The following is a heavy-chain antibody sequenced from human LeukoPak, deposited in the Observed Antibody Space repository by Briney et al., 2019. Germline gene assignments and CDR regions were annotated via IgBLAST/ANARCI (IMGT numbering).Heavy chain of an antibody. CDR1: GFTFSSYS. CDR2: ISSSSSYI. V-gene: IGHV3-21*01. Sequence: GGSLRLPCAASGFTFSSYSMNWVRQAPGKGLEWVSSISSSSSYIYYADSVKGRFTVSRDNAKNSLYLQMNSLRAEDTAVYYCARSPYYDYVWADYWGQGTLVTVSS. D-gene: IGHD3-16*01. CDR3: ARSPYYDYVWADY. J-gene: IGHJ4*02.